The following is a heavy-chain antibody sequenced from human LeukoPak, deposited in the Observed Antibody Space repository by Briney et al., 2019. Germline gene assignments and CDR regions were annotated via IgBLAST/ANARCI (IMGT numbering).Heavy chain of an antibody. Sequence: GGSLRLSCAASGFTVSSNYMSWVRQAPGKGLEWVGFIRSKAYGGTTEYAASVKGRFTISRDDSKSIAYLQMNSLKTEDTAVYYCTRSPLDAFDIWGQGTMVTVSS. CDR3: TRSPLDAFDI. CDR1: GFTVSSNY. CDR2: IRSKAYGGTT. J-gene: IGHJ3*02. V-gene: IGHV3-49*04.